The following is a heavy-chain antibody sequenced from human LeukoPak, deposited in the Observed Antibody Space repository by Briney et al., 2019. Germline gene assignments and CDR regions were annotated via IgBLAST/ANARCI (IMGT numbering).Heavy chain of an antibody. Sequence: GGSLTLSCAASGFSFSSTSMHWVRQAPGKGLEWVAVISSTGNIKNFADSVKGRFTISRDNSKNTLYLQMNTLRAEDTSFYYCAKDNSHWLFDYWGRGTLVTVSS. V-gene: IGHV3-30-3*01. CDR2: ISSTGNIK. CDR1: GFSFSSTS. J-gene: IGHJ4*02. D-gene: IGHD1-1*01. CDR3: AKDNSHWLFDY.